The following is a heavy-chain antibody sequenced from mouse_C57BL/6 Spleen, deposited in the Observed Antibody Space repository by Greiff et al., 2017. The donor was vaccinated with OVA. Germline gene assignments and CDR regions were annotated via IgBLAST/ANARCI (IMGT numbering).Heavy chain of an antibody. J-gene: IGHJ4*01. CDR3: ARGEGSTMVTTCAMDY. Sequence: EVQLQESGPELVKPGASVKISCKASGYSFTDYNMNWVKQSNGKSLEWIGVINPNYGTTSYNQKFKGKATLTVDQSSSTAYMQLNSLTSEDSAVYYCARGEGSTMVTTCAMDYWGQGTSVTVSS. D-gene: IGHD2-2*01. V-gene: IGHV1-39*01. CDR1: GYSFTDYN. CDR2: INPNYGTT.